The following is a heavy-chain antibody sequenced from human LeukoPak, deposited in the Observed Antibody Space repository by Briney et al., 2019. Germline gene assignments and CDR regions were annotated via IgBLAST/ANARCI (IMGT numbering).Heavy chain of an antibody. Sequence: GGSLRLSCVVSEFTFSNNWMSWVRQAPGKGLERVAHTNQDGSKNYYVDSVKGRFTISRDNAKNSLYLQMSSLGADDTAVYYCARATSSRWGSFDVWGQGTMVTVSS. CDR1: EFTFSNNW. V-gene: IGHV3-7*01. CDR2: TNQDGSKN. J-gene: IGHJ3*01. CDR3: ARATSSRWGSFDV. D-gene: IGHD6-13*01.